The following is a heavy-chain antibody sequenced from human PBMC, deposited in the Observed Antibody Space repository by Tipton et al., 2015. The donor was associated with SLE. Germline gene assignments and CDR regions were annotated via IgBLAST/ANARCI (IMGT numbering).Heavy chain of an antibody. V-gene: IGHV4-59*01. CDR1: GGSIGSYY. J-gene: IGHJ4*02. D-gene: IGHD6-13*01. CDR3: ARAIAAAGGDY. CDR2: IYYSGIT. Sequence: TLSLTCTVSGGSIGSYYWSWIRQSPGKGLEWIGYIYYSGITNYNPSLKSRVTISVDTSKNQFSLKLSSVTAADTAVYYCARAIAAAGGDYWGQGTLVTVFS.